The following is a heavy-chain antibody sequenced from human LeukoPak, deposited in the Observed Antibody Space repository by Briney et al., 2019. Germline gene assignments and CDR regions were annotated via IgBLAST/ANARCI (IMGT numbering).Heavy chain of an antibody. D-gene: IGHD6-13*01. CDR2: ISGNGRDI. V-gene: IGHV3-11*04. CDR1: GFTFSDNY. J-gene: IGHJ4*02. CDR3: ARDQVAAAGTVDY. Sequence: GGSLRLSCAASGFTFSDNYMTWVRQAPGRGLEWLSYISGNGRDIQYADSVKGRFTISRDNAKNLLSLQMDSLRVEDTAVYYCARDQVAAAGTVDYWGQGTLVTVSS.